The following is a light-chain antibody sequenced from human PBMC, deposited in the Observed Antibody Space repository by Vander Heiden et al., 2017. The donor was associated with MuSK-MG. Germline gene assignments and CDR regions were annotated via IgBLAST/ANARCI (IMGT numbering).Light chain of an antibody. J-gene: IGKJ2*01. Sequence: ETVLTPSPATLALSLGERATLSCRASQSVSGYLAWYQQRPGQAPRLLIQDASNRATGIPARFSGSGSGTDFTLTISSLEPEDFAVYYCQQRSNWPYTFGQGTKMEIK. CDR3: QQRSNWPYT. CDR1: QSVSGY. CDR2: DAS. V-gene: IGKV3-11*01.